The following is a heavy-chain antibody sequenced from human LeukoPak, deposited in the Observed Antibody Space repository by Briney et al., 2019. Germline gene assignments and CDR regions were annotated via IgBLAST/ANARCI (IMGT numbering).Heavy chain of an antibody. CDR2: IYSDGIT. D-gene: IGHD4-23*01. CDR3: ARDRAYGNGYFDY. CDR1: GFTVSNNY. V-gene: IGHV3-66*01. Sequence: GGSLRLSCAASGFTVSNNYMSWVRQAPGKGLEWVSVIYSDGITYYADSVKGRFTISRDNSKNTLFLQMNSLRVEDTALYYCARDRAYGNGYFDYWGQGTLVTVSS. J-gene: IGHJ4*02.